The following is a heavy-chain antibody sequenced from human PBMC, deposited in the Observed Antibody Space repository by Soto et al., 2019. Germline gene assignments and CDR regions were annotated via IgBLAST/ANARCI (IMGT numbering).Heavy chain of an antibody. CDR1: GGSFRGYY. J-gene: IGHJ6*02. V-gene: IGHV4-34*01. Sequence: SETLSGTCAVYGGSFRGYYWSWIRQPPGKGLEWIGEINHSGSTNYNPSLKSRVTISVDTSKNQFSLKLSSVTAADTAVYYCARRGYHYYYYYGMDVWGQGTTVTVSS. D-gene: IGHD5-18*01. CDR2: INHSGST. CDR3: ARRGYHYYYYYGMDV.